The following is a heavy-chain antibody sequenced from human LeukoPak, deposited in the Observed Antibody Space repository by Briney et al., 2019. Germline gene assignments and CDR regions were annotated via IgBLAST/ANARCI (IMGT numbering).Heavy chain of an antibody. J-gene: IGHJ5*02. V-gene: IGHV3-30*02. CDR2: IRYDGSDK. D-gene: IGHD1-26*01. CDR1: GFTFSSYG. CDR3: AKDFGLEWELLRIWDWFDP. Sequence: GGSLRLSCAASGFTFSSYGMHWVRQAPGKGLEWVAFIRYDGSDKYYADSVKGRFTISRDNSKNTLYLQMNSLRAEDTAVYYCAKDFGLEWELLRIWDWFDPWGQGTLVTVSS.